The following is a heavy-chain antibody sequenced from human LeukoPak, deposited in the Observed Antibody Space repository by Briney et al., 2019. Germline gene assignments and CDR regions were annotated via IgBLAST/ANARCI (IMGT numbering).Heavy chain of an antibody. CDR2: ISSVSSSK. CDR3: AKDISGWYGSFAFDI. V-gene: IGHV3-48*01. D-gene: IGHD6-19*01. J-gene: IGHJ3*02. CDR1: GFTFSTYS. Sequence: GGSLRLPCAASGFTFSTYSMNWVRQAPGKGLEWVSYISSVSSSKFYTDSVKGRFTISRDNAKNSLYLQMNSLRAEDTAVYYCAKDISGWYGSFAFDIWGQGTMVTVSS.